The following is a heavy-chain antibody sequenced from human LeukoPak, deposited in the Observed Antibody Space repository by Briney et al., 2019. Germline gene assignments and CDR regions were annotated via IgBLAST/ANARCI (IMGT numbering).Heavy chain of an antibody. Sequence: GASVKVSCKASGYTFTSYYMHWVRQAPGQGLEWMGIINPSGGSTSYAQKFQGRVTMTRDTSTSTVYMELSSLRSEDTAVYYCARDLSHFWSGYSFDYWGQGTLVTVSS. D-gene: IGHD3-3*02. CDR2: INPSGGST. CDR1: GYTFTSYY. J-gene: IGHJ4*02. V-gene: IGHV1-46*03. CDR3: ARDLSHFWSGYSFDY.